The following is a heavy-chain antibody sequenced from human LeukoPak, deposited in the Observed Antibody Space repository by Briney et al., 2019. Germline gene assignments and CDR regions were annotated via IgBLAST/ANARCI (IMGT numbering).Heavy chain of an antibody. D-gene: IGHD3-9*01. CDR2: IIPIFGTA. Sequence: SVKVSCKASGGTFSSYAISWVRQAPGQGLEWMGGIIPIFGTANYAQKFQGRVTITADESTSTAYMELSSLRSEDTAVYYCARRWGTYDILTGYYRDQDAFDIWGQGTMVTVSS. CDR3: ARRWGTYDILTGYYRDQDAFDI. CDR1: GGTFSSYA. V-gene: IGHV1-69*13. J-gene: IGHJ3*02.